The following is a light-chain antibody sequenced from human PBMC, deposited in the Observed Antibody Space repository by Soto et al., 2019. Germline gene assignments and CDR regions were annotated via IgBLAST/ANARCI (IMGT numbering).Light chain of an antibody. CDR3: QSYDSSLRGSV. J-gene: IGLJ3*02. CDR1: SSNIGAGYD. CDR2: GNS. Sequence: QSVLTQPPSVSGAPGQRVTISCTGSSSNIGAGYDVHWYQQLPGTAPKLLIYGNSNRPSGVPDRFSGSKSGISASLAITGLQAEDEADYYCQSYDSSLRGSVFGGGTKVTVL. V-gene: IGLV1-40*01.